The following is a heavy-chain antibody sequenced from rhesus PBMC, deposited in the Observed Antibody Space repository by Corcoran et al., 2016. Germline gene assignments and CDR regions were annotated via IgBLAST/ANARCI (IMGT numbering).Heavy chain of an antibody. J-gene: IGHJ4*01. CDR3: ARGGYYDTAYDY. D-gene: IGHD3-28*01. V-gene: IGHV4-173*01. CDR1: GGSISRNW. CDR2: ISTICGST. Sequence: QLQLQESGPGLVKPSETLSLTCSVSGGSISRNWWSWIRQPPGQGLEWMGRISTICGSTSYNPSLKSRVTFSTDTSKNQFSLKLSSVTAADTAVYYCARGGYYDTAYDYWGQGVLVTVSS.